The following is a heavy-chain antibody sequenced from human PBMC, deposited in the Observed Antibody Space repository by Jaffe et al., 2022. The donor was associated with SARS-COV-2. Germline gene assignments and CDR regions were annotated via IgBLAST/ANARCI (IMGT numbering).Heavy chain of an antibody. Sequence: EVQLVETGGGLIQPGGSLRLSCAASGFTVSSNYMSWVRQAPGKGLEWVSVIYTGGNTYYADSVKGRFTISRDNSNNTLYLQMNSLRAEDTAVYYCATVIAATGTVYSYYYMDVWGKGTTVTVSS. CDR1: GFTVSSNY. CDR2: IYTGGNT. V-gene: IGHV3-53*02. D-gene: IGHD6-13*01. CDR3: ATVIAATGTVYSYYYMDV. J-gene: IGHJ6*03.